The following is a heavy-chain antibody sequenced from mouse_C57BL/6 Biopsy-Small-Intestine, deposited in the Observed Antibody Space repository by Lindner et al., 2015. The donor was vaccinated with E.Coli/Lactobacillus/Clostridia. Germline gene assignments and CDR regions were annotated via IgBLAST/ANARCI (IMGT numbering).Heavy chain of an antibody. CDR2: ISYSGST. V-gene: IGHV3-8*01. Sequence: VQLQESGPGLAKPSQTLSLTCSVTGYSITSDYWNWIRKFPGNKPEYMGYISYSGSTYYNPSLKSRISISRDTSKSQYYLQLNSVTTEDTATYYCARSPITTVVPYFDYWGQGTTLTVSS. D-gene: IGHD1-1*01. J-gene: IGHJ2*01. CDR1: GYSITSDY. CDR3: ARSPITTVVPYFDY.